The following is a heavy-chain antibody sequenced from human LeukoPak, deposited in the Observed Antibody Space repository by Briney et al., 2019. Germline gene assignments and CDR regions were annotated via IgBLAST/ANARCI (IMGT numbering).Heavy chain of an antibody. V-gene: IGHV3-73*01. J-gene: IGHJ5*02. D-gene: IGHD2-2*01. CDR2: IRSKANSYAT. CDR3: ARGQNGRYCSSTSCSPKTNWFDP. Sequence: PGGSLRLSCAASGFTFSGSAMHWVRQASGKGLEWVGRIRSKANSYATAYAASVKGRFTISRDDSKNTAYLQMNSLRAEDTAVYYCARGQNGRYCSSTSCSPKTNWFDPWGQGTLVTVSS. CDR1: GFTFSGSA.